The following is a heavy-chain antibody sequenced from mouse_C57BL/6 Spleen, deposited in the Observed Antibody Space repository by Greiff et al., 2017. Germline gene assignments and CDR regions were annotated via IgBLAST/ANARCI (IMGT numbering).Heavy chain of an antibody. J-gene: IGHJ2*01. CDR1: GYTFTSYW. D-gene: IGHD2-3*01. Sequence: VQLQQSGAELVKPGASVKLSCKASGYTFTSYWMPWVKQRPGQGLEWIGMIHPNSGSTNYNEKFKSKATLTVDKSSSTAYMQLSSLTSEDSAVYYCARGAYDGYYEGNYFDYWGQGTTLTVSS. CDR3: ARGAYDGYYEGNYFDY. V-gene: IGHV1-64*01. CDR2: IHPNSGST.